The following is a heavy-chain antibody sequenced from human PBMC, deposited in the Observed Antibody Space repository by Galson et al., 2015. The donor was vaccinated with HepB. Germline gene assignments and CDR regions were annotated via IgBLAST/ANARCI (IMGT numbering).Heavy chain of an antibody. CDR3: ARKDYDYIWGSYRYNWFDP. CDR1: GYTFTSYA. D-gene: IGHD3-16*02. CDR2: INTNTGNP. Sequence: SVKVSCKASGYTFTSYAMNWVRQAPGQGLEWMGWINTNTGNPTYAQGFTGRFVFSLDTSVSTAYLQISSLKAEDTAVYYCARKDYDYIWGSYRYNWFDPWGQGTLVTVSS. J-gene: IGHJ5*02. V-gene: IGHV7-4-1*02.